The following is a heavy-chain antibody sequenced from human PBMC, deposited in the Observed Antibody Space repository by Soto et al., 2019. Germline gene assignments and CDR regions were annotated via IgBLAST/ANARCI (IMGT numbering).Heavy chain of an antibody. CDR1: GGTFSSYA. CDR3: ARRGYCSGGGCYYYYGMDV. J-gene: IGHJ6*02. D-gene: IGHD2-15*01. CDR2: IIPIFGTA. V-gene: IGHV1-69*13. Sequence: SVKVSCKASGGTFSSYAISWVRQAPGQGLEWMGGIIPIFGTANYAQKFQGRVTITADESTSTAYMELSSLRSEDTAVYYCARRGYCSGGGCYYYYGMDVWGQGTTVTVSS.